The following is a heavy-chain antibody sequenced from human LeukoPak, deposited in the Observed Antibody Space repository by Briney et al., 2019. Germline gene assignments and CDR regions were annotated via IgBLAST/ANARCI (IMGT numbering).Heavy chain of an antibody. V-gene: IGHV1-69*04. J-gene: IGHJ5*02. Sequence: SVKVSCKASGYTFTSYGISWVRQAPGQGPEWMGRIIPILGIANYAQKFQGRVTITADKSTSTAYMELSSLRSEDTAVYYCARAVDATGVSWFDPWGQGTLVTVSS. CDR2: IIPILGIA. CDR3: ARAVDATGVSWFDP. D-gene: IGHD2-15*01. CDR1: GYTFTSYG.